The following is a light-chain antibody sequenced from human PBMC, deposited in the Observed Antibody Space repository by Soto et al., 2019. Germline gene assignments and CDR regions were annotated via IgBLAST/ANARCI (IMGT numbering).Light chain of an antibody. CDR3: QQYGTSFT. V-gene: IGKV3-20*01. CDR1: QSLRSTY. Sequence: EIVLAQSPGTLSLSPGETATLSCRASQSLRSTYLAWYQQKPGQAPSIIIYDASSRAAGIPDRFSGSGSGTDFTLTISRLEPEDFAVYYCQQYGTSFTFGPGTRVDVK. J-gene: IGKJ3*01. CDR2: DAS.